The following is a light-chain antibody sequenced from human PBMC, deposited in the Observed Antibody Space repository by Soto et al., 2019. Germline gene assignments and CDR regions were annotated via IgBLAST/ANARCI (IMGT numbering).Light chain of an antibody. CDR3: QQYNNWPLT. CDR2: SAS. J-gene: IGKJ4*01. V-gene: IGKV3-15*01. Sequence: EIVMTQSPATLSVSPGERATLSCRASQSISSNLAWYQQKPGQGPRLLIYSASTRATGIPARFSGSGSGTEFTLTISSLQSEDFAVYSCQQYNNWPLTFGGGTKVDI. CDR1: QSISSN.